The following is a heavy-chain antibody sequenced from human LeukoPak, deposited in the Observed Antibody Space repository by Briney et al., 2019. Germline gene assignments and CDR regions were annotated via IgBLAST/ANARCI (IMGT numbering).Heavy chain of an antibody. D-gene: IGHD3-22*01. V-gene: IGHV1-18*01. CDR3: ARAYYDSSAFDY. Sequence: ASVNVSCTASGYTFINYGISWVRQAPGQGLEWMGWISTYNGNTNYAQKLQGRVTMTTDTSTSTAYMELRSLRSDDTAVYYCARAYYDSSAFDYWGQGTLVTVSS. J-gene: IGHJ4*02. CDR2: ISTYNGNT. CDR1: GYTFINYG.